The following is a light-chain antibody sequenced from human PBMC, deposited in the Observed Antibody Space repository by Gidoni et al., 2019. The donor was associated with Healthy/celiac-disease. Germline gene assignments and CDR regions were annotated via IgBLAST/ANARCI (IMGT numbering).Light chain of an antibody. CDR3: MQALQTPPT. V-gene: IGKV2-28*01. CDR2: LGS. J-gene: IGKJ5*01. Sequence: DIVMTQSPLPLPVTPGEPASIACRSSKSLLHSNGYNYLDWYLQKPGQSPQLLIYLGSNRASGVPDRFSGSGSGTDFTLKISRVEDEDVGVYYCMQALQTPPTFGQGTRLEIK. CDR1: KSLLHSNGYNY.